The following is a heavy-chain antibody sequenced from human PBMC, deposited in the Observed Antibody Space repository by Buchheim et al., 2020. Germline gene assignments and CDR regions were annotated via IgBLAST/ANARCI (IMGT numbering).Heavy chain of an antibody. Sequence: EVQLVQSGAEVKKPGGSLRISCKGSGYSFTSYWISWVRQMPGKGLEWMGRIDPSDSYTNYSPSFQGHVTISADKSISTAYLQWSSLKASDTAMYYCARLRAGSIFGVVIGERSLDYWGQGTL. V-gene: IGHV5-10-1*03. J-gene: IGHJ4*02. D-gene: IGHD3-3*01. CDR1: GYSFTSYW. CDR2: IDPSDSYT. CDR3: ARLRAGSIFGVVIGERSLDY.